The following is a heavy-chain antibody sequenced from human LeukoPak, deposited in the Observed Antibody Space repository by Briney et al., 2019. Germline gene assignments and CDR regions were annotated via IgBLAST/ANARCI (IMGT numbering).Heavy chain of an antibody. J-gene: IGHJ4*02. CDR1: GGTFSSYA. Sequence: SVKVSCKASGGTFSSYAISWVRQAPGQGLEWRGGIIPIFGTANYAQKFQGRVTITADESTSTAYMELSSLRSEDTAVYYCAGRWFRGRYYFDYWGQGTLVTVSS. V-gene: IGHV1-69*13. CDR3: AGRWFRGRYYFDY. CDR2: IIPIFGTA. D-gene: IGHD2-15*01.